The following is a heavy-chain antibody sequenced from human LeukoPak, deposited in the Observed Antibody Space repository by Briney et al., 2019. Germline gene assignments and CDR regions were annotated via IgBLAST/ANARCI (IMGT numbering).Heavy chain of an antibody. CDR2: IKQDGSEK. D-gene: IGHD3-10*01. Sequence: GGSLRLSCAASGFTFSSYWMSWVRQAPGKGLEWVANIKQDGSEKYYVDSVKGRFTISRDNAENSLYLQMNSLRAEDTAVYYCARDQLEGFGELLSYFDYWGQGTLVTVSS. CDR1: GFTFSSYW. J-gene: IGHJ4*02. V-gene: IGHV3-7*01. CDR3: ARDQLEGFGELLSYFDY.